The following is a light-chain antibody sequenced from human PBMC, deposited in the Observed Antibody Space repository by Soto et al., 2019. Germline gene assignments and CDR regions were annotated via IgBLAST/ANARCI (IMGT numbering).Light chain of an antibody. CDR2: DAS. J-gene: IGKJ5*01. CDR1: QSVMTY. V-gene: IGKV3-11*01. CDR3: QQRTTWPPIT. Sequence: EIVLTHSPFTVSLSPVERATLSCSASQSVMTYLAFYQVKPGQAPRLLIYDASRRASGVPARFSGSGSGTDFTLTISSLEPEDFALYYCQQRTTWPPITFGQGTRLDI.